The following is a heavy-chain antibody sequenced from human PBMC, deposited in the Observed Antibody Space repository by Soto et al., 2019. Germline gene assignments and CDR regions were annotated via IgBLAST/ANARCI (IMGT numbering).Heavy chain of an antibody. Sequence: SVKVSCKASGGTFSSYAISWVRQAPGQGLECMGGIIPIFGTANYAQKFQGRVTITADESTSTAYMELSSLRSEDTAVYYCSRGAERYSSSSYSPNWGQGTLVTVSS. J-gene: IGHJ4*02. V-gene: IGHV1-69*13. CDR1: GGTFSSYA. CDR2: IIPIFGTA. CDR3: SRGAERYSSSSYSPN. D-gene: IGHD6-6*01.